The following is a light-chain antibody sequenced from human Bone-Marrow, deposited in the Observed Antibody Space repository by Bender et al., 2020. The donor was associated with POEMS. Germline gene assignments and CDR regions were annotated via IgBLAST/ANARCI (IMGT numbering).Light chain of an antibody. CDR3: VAWDASLNGWV. CDR1: SSDVGGYNY. CDR2: DVS. Sequence: QSALTQPRSVSGSPGQSVTISCTGTSSDVGGYNYVSWYQLHPGKAPKLMIYDVSNRPSGVSNRFSGSKSGTSASLAITGLQSDDEAIYFCVAWDASLNGWVFGGGTKLTVL. V-gene: IGLV2-11*01. J-gene: IGLJ3*02.